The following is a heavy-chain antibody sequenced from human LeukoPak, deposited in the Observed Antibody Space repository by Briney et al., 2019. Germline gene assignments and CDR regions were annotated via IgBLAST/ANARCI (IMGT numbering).Heavy chain of an antibody. Sequence: TLSLTCSVSGGSISSYYWSWIRQPPGKGLEWIGYIYYSGSTNYNPSLKSRVTISVDTSKNQLSLKLSSVTAADTAVYYCARGSYSLYYFDYWGQGTLVTVSS. CDR1: GGSISSYY. CDR2: IYYSGST. J-gene: IGHJ4*02. D-gene: IGHD3-16*01. V-gene: IGHV4-59*08. CDR3: ARGSYSLYYFDY.